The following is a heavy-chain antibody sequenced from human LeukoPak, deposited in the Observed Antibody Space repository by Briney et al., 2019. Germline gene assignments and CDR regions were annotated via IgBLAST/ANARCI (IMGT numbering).Heavy chain of an antibody. CDR1: RFTFDAYA. CDR3: AKFSSASSDFDY. J-gene: IGHJ4*02. V-gene: IGHV3-9*01. Sequence: GGSLGLSCAASRFTFDAYATHWVRQAPGKGLGWVSGISWYSGSIGYADSVKGRFTISRDNAKNSLYLQMNSLRAEDTALYYCAKFSSASSDFDYWGQGTLVTVSS. CDR2: ISWYSGSI. D-gene: IGHD6-13*01.